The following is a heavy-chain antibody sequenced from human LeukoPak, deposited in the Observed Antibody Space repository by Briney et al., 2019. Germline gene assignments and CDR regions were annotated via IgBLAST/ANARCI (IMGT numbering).Heavy chain of an antibody. CDR1: GYTFTGYY. J-gene: IGHJ4*02. CDR3: ARSEGITMVVVASAEDY. D-gene: IGHD3-22*01. V-gene: IGHV1-2*02. CDR2: INPNSGGT. Sequence: ASVKVSCKASGYTFTGYYMHWVRQAPGQGLEWMGWINPNSGGTNYAQKFQGRVTMTRDTSISTAYMELSRLRSDDTAVYHCARSEGITMVVVASAEDYWGQGTLVTVSS.